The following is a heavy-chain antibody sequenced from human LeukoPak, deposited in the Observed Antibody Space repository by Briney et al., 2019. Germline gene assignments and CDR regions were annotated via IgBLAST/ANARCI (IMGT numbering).Heavy chain of an antibody. CDR2: IYYSGIT. D-gene: IGHD6-19*01. V-gene: IGHV4-61*01. CDR3: ARANSSGRRCFDY. Sequence: SETLSLTCTVSGGSVSSGSYYWGWIRQPPGKGLEWFGYIYYSGITNYNPSLRRRATISVDTYKYQFSLKLSSVTAVDTAVYYCARANSSGRRCFDYWGQGTLVTPSS. J-gene: IGHJ4*02. CDR1: GGSVSSGSYY.